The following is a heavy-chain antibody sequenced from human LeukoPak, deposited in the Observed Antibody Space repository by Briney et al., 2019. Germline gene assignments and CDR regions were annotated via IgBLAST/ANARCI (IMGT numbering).Heavy chain of an antibody. CDR3: ARDKSMYSSSYYFDY. V-gene: IGHV3-48*04. CDR1: GFTFSSYS. Sequence: PGGSLRLSCAASGFTFSSYSMTWVRQAPGKGLEWVSYISSSSSTIYYADSVKGRFTISRDNAKNSLYLQMNSLRAEDTAVYYCARDKSMYSSSYYFDYWGQGTLVTVSS. CDR2: ISSSSSTI. D-gene: IGHD6-6*01. J-gene: IGHJ4*02.